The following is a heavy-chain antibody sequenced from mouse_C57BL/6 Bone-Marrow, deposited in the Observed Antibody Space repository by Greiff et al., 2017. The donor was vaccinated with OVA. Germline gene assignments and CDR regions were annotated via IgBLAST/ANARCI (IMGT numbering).Heavy chain of an antibody. V-gene: IGHV3-6*01. J-gene: IGHJ2*01. CDR2: ISYDGSN. CDR3: AGDSSGYDYFDY. CDR1: GYSITSGYY. Sequence: DVKLQESGPGLVKPSQSLSLTCSVTGYSITSGYYWNWIRQFPGNKLEWMGYISYDGSNNYNPSLKNRISITRDTSKNQFFLKLNSVTTEDTATYYCAGDSSGYDYFDYWGQGTTLTVSS. D-gene: IGHD3-2*02.